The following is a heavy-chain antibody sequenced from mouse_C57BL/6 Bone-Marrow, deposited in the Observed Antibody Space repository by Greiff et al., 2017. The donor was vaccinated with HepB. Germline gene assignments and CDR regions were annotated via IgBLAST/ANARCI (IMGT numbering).Heavy chain of an antibody. CDR2: ISDGGSYT. CDR3: ARDYSRAMDY. Sequence: EVKVEESGGGLVKPGGSLKLSCAASGFTFSSYAMSWVRQTPEKRLEWVATISDGGSYTYYPDNVKGRFTISRDNAKNNLYLQMSHLKSEDTAMYYCARDYSRAMDYWGQGTSVTVSS. J-gene: IGHJ4*01. V-gene: IGHV5-4*01. CDR1: GFTFSSYA. D-gene: IGHD2-5*01.